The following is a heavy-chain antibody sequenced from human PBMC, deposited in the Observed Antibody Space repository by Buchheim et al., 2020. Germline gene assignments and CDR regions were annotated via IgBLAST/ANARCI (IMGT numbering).Heavy chain of an antibody. V-gene: IGHV3-23*01. D-gene: IGHD5/OR15-5a*01. CDR3: AKDRSTSSPVYYGMDV. Sequence: EVQLLESGGGLVQPGGSLRLSCAASGFTFSSYAMNWVRQAPGQGLEWVSAVTGSGGSTYYADSVKGRFTMSRDYSKNTVYLQINSLRVEDTAVYYCAKDRSTSSPVYYGMDVWGQGTT. CDR2: VTGSGGST. CDR1: GFTFSSYA. J-gene: IGHJ6*02.